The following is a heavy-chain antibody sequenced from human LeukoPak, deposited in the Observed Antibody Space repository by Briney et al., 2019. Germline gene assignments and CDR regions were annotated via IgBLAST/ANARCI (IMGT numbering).Heavy chain of an antibody. D-gene: IGHD6-25*01. V-gene: IGHV6-1*01. Sequence: SQTLSLTCAISGDSVSSDNSAWNWFRQSPSRGLEWLGRTYYRSRWYYDYAVSVKSRITINPDTSKNQFSLQPNSVTPEDTAVYYCARGGHFEYWGQGTLVTVSS. J-gene: IGHJ4*02. CDR3: ARGGHFEY. CDR1: GDSVSSDNSA. CDR2: TYYRSRWYY.